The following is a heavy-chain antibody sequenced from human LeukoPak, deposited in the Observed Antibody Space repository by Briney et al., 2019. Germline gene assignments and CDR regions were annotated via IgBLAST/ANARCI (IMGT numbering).Heavy chain of an antibody. CDR1: GYTFTGYY. CDR3: ARSGFGESLDY. CDR2: INPNSGGT. V-gene: IGHV1-2*04. D-gene: IGHD3-10*01. J-gene: IGHJ4*02. Sequence: ASVMDSCKASGYTFTGYYMHWVRQPPGQGLEWMGWINPNSGGTNYAQQFQGWVTMTRDTSISTAYMELSRLRSDDTAVYYCARSGFGESLDYWGQGTLVTVSS.